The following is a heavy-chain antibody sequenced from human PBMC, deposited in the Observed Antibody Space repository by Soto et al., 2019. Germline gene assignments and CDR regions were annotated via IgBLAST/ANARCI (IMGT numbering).Heavy chain of an antibody. D-gene: IGHD4-17*01. CDR2: ISGDGIST. J-gene: IGHJ6*02. CDR1: GFTFSSFA. Sequence: EVQLLESGGGLEQPGGSLRLSCAVSGFTFSSFAVTWVRQAPGKGLEWVSGISGDGISTYYTDSVKGRFTISRDNPKNTLYLQMNSLRVADTAVYFCARAVWRTVTTAAGDHYHCDGMDVWGQGTTVTVSS. V-gene: IGHV3-23*01. CDR3: ARAVWRTVTTAAGDHYHCDGMDV.